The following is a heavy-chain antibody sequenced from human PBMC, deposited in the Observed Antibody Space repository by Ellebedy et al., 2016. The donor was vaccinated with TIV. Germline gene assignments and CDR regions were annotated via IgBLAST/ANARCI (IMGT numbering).Heavy chain of an antibody. CDR3: AKDRRRDGYNYGAIDY. CDR2: ISGSGGST. V-gene: IGHV3-23*01. CDR1: GFTFSSYA. J-gene: IGHJ4*02. Sequence: GESLKISXAASGFTFSSYAMSWVRQAPGKGLEWVSAISGSGGSTYYADSVKGRFTISRDNSKNTLYLQMNSLRAEDTAVYYCAKDRRRDGYNYGAIDYWGQGTLVTVSS. D-gene: IGHD5-24*01.